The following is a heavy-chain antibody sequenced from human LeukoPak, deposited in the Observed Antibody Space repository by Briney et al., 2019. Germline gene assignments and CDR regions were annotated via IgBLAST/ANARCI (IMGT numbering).Heavy chain of an antibody. Sequence: PSETLSLTCTVSGYSISSGYYWGWIRQPPGKGLEWIGNIYHSGSTYYNPSLKSRVTISVDTSKNQFSLKLSSVTAADTAVYYCARGHRGYSSGWPNWFDPWGQGTLVTVSS. V-gene: IGHV4-38-2*02. CDR1: GYSISSGYY. D-gene: IGHD6-19*01. CDR2: IYHSGST. CDR3: ARGHRGYSSGWPNWFDP. J-gene: IGHJ5*02.